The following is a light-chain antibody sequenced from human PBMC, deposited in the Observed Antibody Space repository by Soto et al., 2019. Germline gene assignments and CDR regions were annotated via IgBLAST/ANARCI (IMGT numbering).Light chain of an antibody. CDR3: CSYAGSYTYV. Sequence: SALTQPRSVSGSPGQSVTISCTGTSSDVGGYNYVSWYQQHPGKAPKLMIYDVSKRPSGVPDRFSGSKPGNTASLTISGLQAEDEADYYCCSYAGSYTYVFGTGTKVTVL. J-gene: IGLJ1*01. CDR1: SSDVGGYNY. CDR2: DVS. V-gene: IGLV2-11*01.